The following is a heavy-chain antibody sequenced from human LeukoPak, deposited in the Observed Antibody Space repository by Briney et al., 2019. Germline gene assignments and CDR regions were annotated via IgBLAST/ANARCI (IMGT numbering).Heavy chain of an antibody. V-gene: IGHV4-59*10. CDR2: IYTSGST. CDR1: GGSFSGYY. J-gene: IGHJ6*03. Sequence: SSETLSLTCAVYGGSFSGYYWSWIRQPAGKGLEWIGRIYTSGSTNYNPSLKSRVTMSVDTSKNQFSLKLSSVTAADTAVYYCARVVGLTGYSSSWYSGYYYYMDVWGKGTTVTVSS. CDR3: ARVVGLTGYSSSWYSGYYYYMDV. D-gene: IGHD6-13*01.